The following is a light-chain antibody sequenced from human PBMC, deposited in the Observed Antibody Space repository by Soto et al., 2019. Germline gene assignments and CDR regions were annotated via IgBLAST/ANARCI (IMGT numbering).Light chain of an antibody. V-gene: IGLV2-14*01. CDR1: SSDVGGYTY. CDR2: EVS. Sequence: QSALTQPASVSGPPGQSITISCTGTSSDVGGYTYVSWYQQHPGKAPKLMIFEVSNRPSGVSNRFSGSKSGNTASLTISGLQAEDEADYYCSSYTSRNTLYVFGTGTKLTVL. CDR3: SSYTSRNTLYV. J-gene: IGLJ1*01.